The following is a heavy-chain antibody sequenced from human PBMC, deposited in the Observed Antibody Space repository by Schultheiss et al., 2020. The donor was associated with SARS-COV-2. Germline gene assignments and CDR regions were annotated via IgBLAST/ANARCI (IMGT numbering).Heavy chain of an antibody. Sequence: TLSLTCTVSGGSVSSGSYYWSWIRQPPGKGLEWIGYIYYSGSTYYNPSLKSRVTISVDTSKNQFSLKLSSVTAADTAVYYCARESGYYGSGADYWGQGTLVTVSS. V-gene: IGHV4-31*03. CDR3: ARESGYYGSGADY. CDR2: IYYSGST. CDR1: GGSVSSGSYY. J-gene: IGHJ4*02. D-gene: IGHD3-3*01.